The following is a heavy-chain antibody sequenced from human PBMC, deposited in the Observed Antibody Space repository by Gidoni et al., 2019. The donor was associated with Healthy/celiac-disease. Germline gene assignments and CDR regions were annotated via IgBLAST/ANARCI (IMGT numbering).Heavy chain of an antibody. V-gene: IGHV1-8*01. Sequence: QVQLVQSGEEEKKPGAAGKVYCRASGYTFTSSYINWVRQATGQGLEWMGWMNPNSGNTVYAQKFQGRFTMTRNTSISSAYMELSSLRSEDTAVYYCARGRGYSGYDYYYYGMDVWGQGTTVTVSS. CDR1: GYTFTSSY. D-gene: IGHD5-12*01. CDR3: ARGRGYSGYDYYYYGMDV. J-gene: IGHJ6*02. CDR2: MNPNSGNT.